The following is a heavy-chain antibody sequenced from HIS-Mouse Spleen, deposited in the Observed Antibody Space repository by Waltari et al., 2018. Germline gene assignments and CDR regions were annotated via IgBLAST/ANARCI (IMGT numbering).Heavy chain of an antibody. D-gene: IGHD6-19*01. CDR1: GYTFTSYD. Sequence: QVQLVQSGAEVKKPGASVKVSCKASGYTFTSYDINWVRQATGQGLEWMGWMNPNMGKTGKAQKCQGRVTMTRNTSISTAYMELSSLRSEDTAVYYCARGRRSSGWYWFDPWGQGTLVTVSS. CDR2: MNPNMGKT. J-gene: IGHJ5*02. V-gene: IGHV1-8*01. CDR3: ARGRRSSGWYWFDP.